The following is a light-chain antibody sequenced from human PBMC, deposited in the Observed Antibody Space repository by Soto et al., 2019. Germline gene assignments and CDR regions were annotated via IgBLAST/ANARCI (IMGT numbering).Light chain of an antibody. CDR1: QTIGSY. Sequence: DIVMTQSPATLSVSPGERATLSCRASQTIGSYLAWYQQKPGQAPRLLIYTASNRAAGVPARFSGSGSGTDFTLTVSSLEPEDFAVYYCQQSTKWPPSNTFGQGTRLENK. V-gene: IGKV3-11*01. J-gene: IGKJ5*01. CDR3: QQSTKWPPSNT. CDR2: TAS.